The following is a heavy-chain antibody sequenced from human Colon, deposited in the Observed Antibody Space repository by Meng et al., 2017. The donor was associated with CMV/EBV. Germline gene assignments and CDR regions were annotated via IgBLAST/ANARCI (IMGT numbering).Heavy chain of an antibody. D-gene: IGHD7-27*01. Sequence: GESLKISCAASGFTFSSYGMHWVRQVPGEGLVWVSRINSEGSRTDYADSVKGRFTISRDSAKNTLYLQMNSLRAEDTAVYYCARVSGASWFDPWGQGTLVTVSS. CDR3: ARVSGASWFDP. V-gene: IGHV3-74*01. J-gene: IGHJ5*02. CDR2: INSEGSRT. CDR1: GFTFSSYG.